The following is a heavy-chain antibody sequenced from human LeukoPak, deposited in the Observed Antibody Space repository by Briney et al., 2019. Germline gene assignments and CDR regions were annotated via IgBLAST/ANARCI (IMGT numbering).Heavy chain of an antibody. D-gene: IGHD3-3*01. V-gene: IGHV1-18*01. CDR3: ARDSNPYYDFWSGYSKNVGTFDY. Sequence: GASVKVSCKASGYTFTSYGISWVRQAPGQGLEWMGWISAYNGNTNYAQKLQGRVTMTTDTSTSTAYMELRSLRSDDTAVYYCARDSNPYYDFWSGYSKNVGTFDYWGQGTLVTVSS. CDR2: ISAYNGNT. J-gene: IGHJ4*02. CDR1: GYTFTSYG.